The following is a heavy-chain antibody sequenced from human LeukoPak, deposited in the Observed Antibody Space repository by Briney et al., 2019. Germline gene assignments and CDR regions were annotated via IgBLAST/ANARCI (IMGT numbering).Heavy chain of an antibody. J-gene: IGHJ6*02. V-gene: IGHV3-33*08. D-gene: IGHD3-10*01. CDR2: KWYDTSNK. CDR3: ATADGSGRIYGMDV. CDR1: GFTFRTYA. Sequence: PGGSLRLSCAASGFTFRTYAMHWVRQAPGKGLEWVALKWYDTSNKYYADSVKGRFTISRDNSKNTLYLQMNSLRAEDTAVYYCATADGSGRIYGMDVWGQGTTVTVSS.